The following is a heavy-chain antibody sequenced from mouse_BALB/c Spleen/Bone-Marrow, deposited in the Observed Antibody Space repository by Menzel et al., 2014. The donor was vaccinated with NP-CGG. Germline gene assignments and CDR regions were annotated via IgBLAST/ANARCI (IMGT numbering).Heavy chain of an antibody. CDR1: GFDFSRYW. V-gene: IGHV4-1*02. J-gene: IGHJ3*01. CDR3: ASLHHYGFFAY. CDR2: INPDSSTI. Sequence: EVKLMESGGGLVQPGGSLKLSCAASGFDFSRYWMSWVRQAPGKGLEWIGEINPDSSTINYTPSLKDKFIISRDNAKNTLYLQMSKVRSEDTALYYCASLHHYGFFAYWGQGTLVTVSA. D-gene: IGHD1-2*01.